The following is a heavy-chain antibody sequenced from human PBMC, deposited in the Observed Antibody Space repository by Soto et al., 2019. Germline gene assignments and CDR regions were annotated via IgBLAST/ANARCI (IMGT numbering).Heavy chain of an antibody. V-gene: IGHV3-23*01. Sequence: LRLSCAASGFTSSSYAMSWVRQAPGKGLEWVSAISGSGSNTYYADSVKGRFTISRDNSKNTLFLQMNSLRDEDTAVYYCARDQHYYDSSGSFDYWGQGTLVTVSS. J-gene: IGHJ4*02. CDR1: GFTSSSYA. D-gene: IGHD3-22*01. CDR2: ISGSGSNT. CDR3: ARDQHYYDSSGSFDY.